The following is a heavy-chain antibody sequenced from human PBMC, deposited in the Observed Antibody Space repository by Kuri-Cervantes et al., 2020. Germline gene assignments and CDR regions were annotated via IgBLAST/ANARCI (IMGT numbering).Heavy chain of an antibody. Sequence: ETLSLTCAASGFTFSGQNMNWVRQAPGKGLEWVSSISTTGSYMYYSDSVKGRFTISRDNAKNSLYLQMNSLGAEDTAIYYCARVQSVDTHDKNFEYWGQGTPVTVSS. V-gene: IGHV3-21*01. J-gene: IGHJ4*02. CDR1: GFTFSGQN. CDR2: ISTTGSYM. CDR3: ARVQSVDTHDKNFEY. D-gene: IGHD3-9*01.